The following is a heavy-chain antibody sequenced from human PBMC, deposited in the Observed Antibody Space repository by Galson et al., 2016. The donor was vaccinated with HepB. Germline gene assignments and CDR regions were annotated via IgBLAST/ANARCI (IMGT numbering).Heavy chain of an antibody. D-gene: IGHD5-12*01. CDR1: GGSISSGGYY. CDR2: IYHSGST. CDR3: ARASSGSDY. J-gene: IGHJ4*02. V-gene: IGHV4-31*03. Sequence: QVQLQESGPGLAKPSQTLSLTCTVSGGSISSGGYYWSWIRQHPGKGLEWIGYIYHSGSTYYNPSLKRRVTISIATSKKQFSLKLSSVTTADTAVYYCARASSGSDYWGQGTLVTVSS.